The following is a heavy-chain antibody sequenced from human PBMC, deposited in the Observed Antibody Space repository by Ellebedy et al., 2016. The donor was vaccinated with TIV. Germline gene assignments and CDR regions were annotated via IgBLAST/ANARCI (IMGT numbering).Heavy chain of an antibody. CDR2: IYPGDSDT. J-gene: IGHJ4*02. D-gene: IGHD5-18*01. CDR1: GYSFTSYW. CDR3: ARASAHTAMVYYFDY. V-gene: IGHV5-51*01. Sequence: PGGSLRLSCKGSGYSFTSYWIGWVRQMPGKGLEWMGIIYPGDSDTRYSPSFQGQVTISADKSISTAYLQWSSLKASDTAMYYCARASAHTAMVYYFDYWGQGTLVTVSS.